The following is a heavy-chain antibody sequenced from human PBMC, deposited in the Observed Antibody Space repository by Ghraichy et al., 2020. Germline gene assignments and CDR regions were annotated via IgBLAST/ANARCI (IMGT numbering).Heavy chain of an antibody. CDR2: INHSGST. Sequence: SETLSLTCAVYGGSFSGYYWSWIRQPPGKGLEWIGEINHSGSTNYNPSLKSRVTISVDTSKNQFSLKLSSVTAADTAVYYCARPGYSYGYGSRNVSLSPFQHWGQGTLVTVSS. CDR3: ARPGYSYGYGSRNVSLSPFQH. J-gene: IGHJ1*01. V-gene: IGHV4-34*01. CDR1: GGSFSGYY. D-gene: IGHD5-18*01.